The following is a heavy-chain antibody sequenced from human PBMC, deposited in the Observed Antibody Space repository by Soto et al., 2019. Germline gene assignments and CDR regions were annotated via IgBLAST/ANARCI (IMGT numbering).Heavy chain of an antibody. CDR3: ARPSARWYGGLFDY. D-gene: IGHD6-13*01. J-gene: IGHJ4*02. CDR2: IYYSGST. V-gene: IGHV4-59*08. Sequence: QVQLQESGPGLVKPSETLSLTCTVSGGSISGYFWSWIRQPPGKGLEWIGYIYYSGSTNYNPSLKGRVTISVDTSKNHFSLNLSSVTAADTAVYYCARPSARWYGGLFDYWGQGTLVTVSS. CDR1: GGSISGYF.